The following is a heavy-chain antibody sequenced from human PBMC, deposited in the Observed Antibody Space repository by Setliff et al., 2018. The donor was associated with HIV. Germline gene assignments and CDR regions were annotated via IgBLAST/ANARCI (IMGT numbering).Heavy chain of an antibody. CDR1: GGSISSGGYY. J-gene: IGHJ5*02. CDR2: IYYTGST. Sequence: SETLSLTCIVSGGSISSGGYYWTWIRQYPGKGLEWIGYIYYTGSTYYNPSLKSRLTMSVDASKNQFSLKLTSVTAADTAVYYCARARRDWGYSSSNWFDTWGQGTLVTVSS. CDR3: ARARRDWGYSSSNWFDT. D-gene: IGHD5-12*01. V-gene: IGHV4-31*03.